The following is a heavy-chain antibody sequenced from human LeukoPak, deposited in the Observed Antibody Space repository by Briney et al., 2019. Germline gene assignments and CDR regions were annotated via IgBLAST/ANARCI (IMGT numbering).Heavy chain of an antibody. CDR2: ITGSYESI. Sequence: GGSLRLSCAASGFTFSTHAMSWVRQAPGKGLEWVSSITGSYESIYYADSVKGRFTISRDNSKNTLYLQMNSLRAEDTAVYYCAKAGTGGWPLDAFDIWGQGTMVTVSS. J-gene: IGHJ3*02. D-gene: IGHD6-19*01. V-gene: IGHV3-23*01. CDR1: GFTFSTHA. CDR3: AKAGTGGWPLDAFDI.